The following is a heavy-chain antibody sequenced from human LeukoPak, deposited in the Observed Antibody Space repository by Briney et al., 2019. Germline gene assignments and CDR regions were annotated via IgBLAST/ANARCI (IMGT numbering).Heavy chain of an antibody. V-gene: IGHV4-39*01. CDR1: GGSISSGDYY. CDR3: ARRGAGDKKEYYFDY. Sequence: SETLSLTCTVSGGSISSGDYYWSWIRQPPGKGLEWIGSIYYSGSTYYNPSLKSRVTISVDTSKNQFSLKLSSVTAADTAVYYCARRGAGDKKEYYFDYWGQGTLVTVSS. D-gene: IGHD2-21*01. J-gene: IGHJ4*02. CDR2: IYYSGST.